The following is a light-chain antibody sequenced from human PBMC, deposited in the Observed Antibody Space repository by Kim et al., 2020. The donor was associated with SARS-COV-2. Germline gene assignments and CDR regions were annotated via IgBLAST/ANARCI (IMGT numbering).Light chain of an antibody. Sequence: LGQTVRLTCQGVNLSNFHAGWYQQKPGQAPVVVIYGENDRPSGIPGRYSDSSSGDTASLTITGAQADGEADYYCCSRDTTSNPFFVFGGGTKVTVL. CDR1: NLSNFH. CDR2: GEN. V-gene: IGLV3-19*01. CDR3: CSRDTTSNPFFV. J-gene: IGLJ1*01.